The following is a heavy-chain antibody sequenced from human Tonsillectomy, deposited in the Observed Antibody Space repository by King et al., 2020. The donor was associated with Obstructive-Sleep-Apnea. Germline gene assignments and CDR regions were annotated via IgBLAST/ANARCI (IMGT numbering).Heavy chain of an antibody. V-gene: IGHV3-66*01. CDR1: GLTVSNNF. J-gene: IGHJ3*02. CDR2: VYSGGST. D-gene: IGHD5-12*01. Sequence: VQLVESGGGLVQPGESLRLSCAASGLTVSNNFMSWVRQAPGKGLEWVSIVYSGGSTSYADPAKGRFTISRDNSKNMLYLQMNSLRAEDTAVYYCATEMGYSAFDIWGQGTMVTVSS. CDR3: ATEMGYSAFDI.